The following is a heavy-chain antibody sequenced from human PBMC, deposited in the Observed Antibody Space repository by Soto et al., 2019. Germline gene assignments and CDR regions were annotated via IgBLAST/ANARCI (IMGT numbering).Heavy chain of an antibody. CDR3: ARENRDDNSGWYSSSDWFDP. CDR1: GDTSDSFS. V-gene: IGHV1-69*01. D-gene: IGHD6-19*01. J-gene: IGHJ5*02. Sequence: QVQLVQSGAEVKKPGSSVMVSCKASGDTSDSFSISWVRQAPGQGLEWMGGIIPMFGTGNYAQKFQGRLTITADESTGTSYMDLKSLRSEDTAVYFCARENRDDNSGWYSSSDWFDPWGQGTLVTVSS. CDR2: IIPMFGTG.